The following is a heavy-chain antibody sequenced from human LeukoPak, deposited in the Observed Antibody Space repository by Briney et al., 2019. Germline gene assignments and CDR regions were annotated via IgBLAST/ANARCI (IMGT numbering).Heavy chain of an antibody. D-gene: IGHD7-27*01. CDR2: IYRDGST. CDR3: AKTGGPWD. Sequence: GGSLRLSCAASGFTVSSNYMTWVRQAPGEGLEWVSVIYRDGSTYYADSVKGRFTISRDNSKNTLYLQMSSLRAEDTAVYYCAKTGGPWDWGQGALVTVSS. V-gene: IGHV3-53*01. CDR1: GFTVSSNY. J-gene: IGHJ4*02.